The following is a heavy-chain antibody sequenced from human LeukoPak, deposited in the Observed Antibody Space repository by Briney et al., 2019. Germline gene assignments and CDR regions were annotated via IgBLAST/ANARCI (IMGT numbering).Heavy chain of an antibody. CDR3: AKGIVAAPSGWFDP. CDR2: ISGSGGST. Sequence: HPGGSLRLSCAASGFTFSSYAMSWVRQAPGKGLEWVSAISGSGGSTYYADSVKGRFTISRDNSKNALYLQMNSLRAEDTAVYYCAKGIVAAPSGWFDPWGQGTLVTVSS. D-gene: IGHD1-26*01. CDR1: GFTFSSYA. J-gene: IGHJ5*02. V-gene: IGHV3-23*01.